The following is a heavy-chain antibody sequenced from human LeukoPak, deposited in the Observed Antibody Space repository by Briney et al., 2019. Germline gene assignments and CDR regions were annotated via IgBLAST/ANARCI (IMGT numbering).Heavy chain of an antibody. D-gene: IGHD2-2*01. J-gene: IGHJ5*02. CDR3: ARDPWGGDIVVVPAAIHDP. CDR2: IIPIFGTA. Sequence: ASVKVSCKASGGTFSSYAISWVRQAPGQGLEWMGGIIPIFGTANYAQKFQGRVTITADESTSTAYMELSRLRSDDTAVFYCARDPWGGDIVVVPAAIHDPWGQGTLVTVSS. V-gene: IGHV1-69*13. CDR1: GGTFSSYA.